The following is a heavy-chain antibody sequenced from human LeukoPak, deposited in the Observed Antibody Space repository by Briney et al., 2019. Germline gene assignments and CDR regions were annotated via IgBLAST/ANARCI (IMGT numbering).Heavy chain of an antibody. V-gene: IGHV3-23*01. D-gene: IGHD3-22*01. Sequence: GGSLRLSCAASGFTFSSSAMSWVRQAPGKGLELVSAISGSGGSTYYADSVKGRFTISRDNSKNTLYLQMNSLRAEDTAVYYCAKTLTAITQSYYYDSSGYDYWGQGTLVTVSS. CDR3: AKTLTAITQSYYYDSSGYDY. CDR2: ISGSGGST. CDR1: GFTFSSSA. J-gene: IGHJ4*02.